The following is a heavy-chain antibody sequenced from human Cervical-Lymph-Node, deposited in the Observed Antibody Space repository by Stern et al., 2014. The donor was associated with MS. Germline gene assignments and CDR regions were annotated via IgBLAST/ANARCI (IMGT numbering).Heavy chain of an antibody. CDR3: ARKIPDYYYYAMDV. CDR2: IWNDGSQK. D-gene: IGHD2-2*02. Sequence: VQLVESGGGVVQPGGSQRLSCTASGFTFEDYAMEWVRQVPGQGLEWVAMIWNDGSQKYYGDSVRGGFSVSRDNSRNTLYLQMKSLSLEDTAVYYCARKIPDYYYYAMDVWGQGTTVTVSS. J-gene: IGHJ6*02. V-gene: IGHV3-33*01. CDR1: GFTFEDYA.